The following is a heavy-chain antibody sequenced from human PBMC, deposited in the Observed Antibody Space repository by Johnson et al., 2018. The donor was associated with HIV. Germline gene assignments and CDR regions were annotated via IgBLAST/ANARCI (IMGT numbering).Heavy chain of an antibody. D-gene: IGHD2-15*01. Sequence: QVQLVESGGGLIQPGGSLRLSCAASGFIFRNYGMHWVRQAPGKGLEWVAVISYDGSNKYYADSVKGRFTISRDNAKNSLYLQMNSLRAEDTAVYYCARDMCSGGSCYAFDIWGQGTMVTVSS. CDR1: GFIFRNYG. J-gene: IGHJ3*02. CDR2: ISYDGSNK. CDR3: ARDMCSGGSCYAFDI. V-gene: IGHV3-30*19.